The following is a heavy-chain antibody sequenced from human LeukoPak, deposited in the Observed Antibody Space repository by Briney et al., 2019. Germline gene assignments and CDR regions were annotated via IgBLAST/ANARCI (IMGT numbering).Heavy chain of an antibody. CDR2: ISWNSGSI. CDR3: VRREKGGLIN. J-gene: IGHJ4*02. D-gene: IGHD1-26*01. Sequence: PTGGSLRLSCAASGFTFDDYAMHWVRQAPGKGLEWVSGISWNSGSIGYADSVKGRFTISRDNAKNSLYLQMNSLRAEDTALYYCVRREKGGLINWGQGTLVTVSS. CDR1: GFTFDDYA. V-gene: IGHV3-9*01.